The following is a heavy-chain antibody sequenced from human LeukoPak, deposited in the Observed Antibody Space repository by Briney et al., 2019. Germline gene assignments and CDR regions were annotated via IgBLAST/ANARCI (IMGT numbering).Heavy chain of an antibody. CDR1: VYIFITYG. D-gene: IGHD3-22*01. CDR2: ISAYNGNT. V-gene: IGHV1-18*01. J-gene: IGHJ4*02. Sequence: ASVKVSSTASVYIFITYGIGWVRQAPGQGLEWMGWISAYNGNTKYAQKLQGRVTMTTDTSTSTAYMELRSLRSDDTAVYYCARDVRGIVGMDYFDYWGQGTLVTVSS. CDR3: ARDVRGIVGMDYFDY.